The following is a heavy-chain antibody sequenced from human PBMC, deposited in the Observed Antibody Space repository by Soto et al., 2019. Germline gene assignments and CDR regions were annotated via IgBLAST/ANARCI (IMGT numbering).Heavy chain of an antibody. V-gene: IGHV1-69*06. D-gene: IGHD1-1*01. CDR1: GVTFSSYA. J-gene: IGHJ6*02. Sequence: RASVKVSCKASGVTFSSYAISWVRQAPGQGLEWMGGIIPIFGTANYAQKFQGRVTITADKSTSTAYMELSSLRSEDTAVYYCASLPTGPGYYYGMDVWGQGTTVTVSS. CDR3: ASLPTGPGYYYGMDV. CDR2: IIPIFGTA.